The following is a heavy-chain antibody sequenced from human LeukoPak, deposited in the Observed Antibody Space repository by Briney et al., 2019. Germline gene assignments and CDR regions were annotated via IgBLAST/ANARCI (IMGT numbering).Heavy chain of an antibody. CDR2: IYHSGST. CDR3: AREARGMATNAHDAFDI. CDR1: GGSITSGDYH. D-gene: IGHD5-24*01. V-gene: IGHV4-31*03. J-gene: IGHJ3*02. Sequence: SQTLSLTCTVSGGSITSGDYHWSWIRQYPGKGLEWIGYIYHSGSTYYNPSLKSRLTISVDTSKNQFSLKLSSLTAADTAAYYCAREARGMATNAHDAFDIWGQGTMVTVSS.